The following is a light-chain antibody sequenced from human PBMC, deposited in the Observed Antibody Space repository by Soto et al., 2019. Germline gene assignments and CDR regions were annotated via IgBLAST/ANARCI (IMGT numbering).Light chain of an antibody. J-gene: IGKJ1*01. CDR3: RQGNTWPWT. Sequence: EIVLTQSPATLSLSPGERATLSCRASQSVGSSLAWYQQKLGQAPRLLIYAASDRATGIPGRFSGSGSGTDFTLIISSLEPEDFAFYYCRQGNTWPWTFGQGTKVDIK. CDR1: QSVGSS. V-gene: IGKV3-11*01. CDR2: AAS.